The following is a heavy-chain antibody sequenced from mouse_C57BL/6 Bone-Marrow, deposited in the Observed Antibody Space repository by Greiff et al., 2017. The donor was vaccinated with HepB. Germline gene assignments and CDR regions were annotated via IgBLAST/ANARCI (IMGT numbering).Heavy chain of an antibody. Sequence: VQLKESGPGLVKPSQSLSLTCSVTGYSITSGYYWNWIRQFPGNKLEWMGYISYDGSNNYNPSLKNRISITRDTSKNQFFLKLNSVTTEDTATYYCARDPPITTVVHYAMDYWGQGTSVTVSS. V-gene: IGHV3-6*01. CDR2: ISYDGSN. CDR1: GYSITSGYY. CDR3: ARDPPITTVVHYAMDY. D-gene: IGHD1-1*01. J-gene: IGHJ4*01.